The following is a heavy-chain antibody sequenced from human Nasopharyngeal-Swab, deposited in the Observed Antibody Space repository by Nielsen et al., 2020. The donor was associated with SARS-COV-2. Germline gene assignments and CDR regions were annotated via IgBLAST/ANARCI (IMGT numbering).Heavy chain of an antibody. D-gene: IGHD3-16*01. J-gene: IGHJ6*02. CDR1: GFTFSSYD. Sequence: GESLKISCAASGFTFSSYDMHWVRQATGKGPEWVSAIGTAGDTYYPGSVKGRFTISRENAKNSLYLQMNSLRAGDTAVYYCARASFAGTYYYYYGMDVWGQGTTVTVSS. V-gene: IGHV3-13*01. CDR3: ARASFAGTYYYYYGMDV. CDR2: IGTAGDT.